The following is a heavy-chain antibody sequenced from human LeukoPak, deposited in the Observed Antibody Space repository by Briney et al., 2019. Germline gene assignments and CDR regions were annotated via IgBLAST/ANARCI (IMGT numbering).Heavy chain of an antibody. Sequence: PSETLSLTCAVSGGSISINNRWSWVRQPPGKRLEWIGEIYHTGSTNYSPSLRSRVTMSIDKSNNQFSLNLNSVTAADTAVYYCAKSGDYLWDYWGQGTLVTVSS. J-gene: IGHJ4*01. CDR2: IYHTGST. V-gene: IGHV4-4*02. CDR1: GGSISINNR. CDR3: AKSGDYLWDY. D-gene: IGHD3-16*01.